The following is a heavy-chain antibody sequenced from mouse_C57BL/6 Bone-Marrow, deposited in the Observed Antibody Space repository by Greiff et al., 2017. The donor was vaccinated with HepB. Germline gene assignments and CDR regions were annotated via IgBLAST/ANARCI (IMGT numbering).Heavy chain of an antibody. Sequence: VQLQQPGTELVKPGASVKLSCKASGYTFTSYWMHWVKQRPGQGLEWIGNINPSNGGTNYNEKFKSKATLTVDKSSSTAYMQLSSLTSENSAVYYCTRSGKFETYDSNYETIAMDYWGRGTAVTVSS. CDR3: TRSGKFETYDSNYETIAMDY. CDR2: INPSNGGT. D-gene: IGHD2-5*01. V-gene: IGHV1-53*01. CDR1: GYTFTSYW. J-gene: IGHJ4*01.